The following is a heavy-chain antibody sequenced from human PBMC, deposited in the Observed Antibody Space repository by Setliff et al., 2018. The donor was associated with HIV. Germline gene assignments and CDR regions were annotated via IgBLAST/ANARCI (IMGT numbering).Heavy chain of an antibody. J-gene: IGHJ4*02. CDR1: GGSFNGYS. CDR2: INHSGIT. V-gene: IGHV4-34*01. CDR3: TRGRLYSGPHF. D-gene: IGHD5-12*01. Sequence: LSLTCAVYGGSFNGYSWTWIRQPPGKGLEWIGDINHSGITNYNPSLKSRVTISVDTSKNQFSLKLSSVTAADTAMYYCTRGRLYSGPHFWGQGTLVTVSS.